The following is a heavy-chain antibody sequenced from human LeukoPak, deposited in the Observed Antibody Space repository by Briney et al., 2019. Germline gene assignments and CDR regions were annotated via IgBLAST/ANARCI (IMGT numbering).Heavy chain of an antibody. CDR3: ARTEILTGYFLNWFDP. Sequence: ASVKVSCKAAGGTFGNYAISWVRQAPGQGLEWMGRIIPMLGVATYPQTFQGRVTITADNSTSTAYMELSSLTSEDTAVYYCARTEILTGYFLNWFDPWGQGTLVTVSS. V-gene: IGHV1-69*04. J-gene: IGHJ5*02. CDR2: IIPMLGVA. CDR1: GGTFGNYA. D-gene: IGHD3-9*01.